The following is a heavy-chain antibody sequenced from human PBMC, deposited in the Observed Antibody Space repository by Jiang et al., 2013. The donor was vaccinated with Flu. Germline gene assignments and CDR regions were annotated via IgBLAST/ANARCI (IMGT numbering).Heavy chain of an antibody. CDR2: IYWNGGT. CDR1: GFSLDTIGLG. Sequence: KPTQTLTLTCSLSGFSLDTIGLGVGWLRQPPGKALEWLALIYWNGGTRYSPSLQSRLAITKDTSKNEVVLTMTDMDTVDTGTYFCSRLSTVITPISFDYWGREPWSSSPQ. D-gene: IGHD3-22*01. V-gene: IGHV2-5*01. CDR3: SRLSTVITPISFDY. J-gene: IGHJ4*02.